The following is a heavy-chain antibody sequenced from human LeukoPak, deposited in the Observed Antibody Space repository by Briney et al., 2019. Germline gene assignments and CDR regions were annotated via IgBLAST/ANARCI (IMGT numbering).Heavy chain of an antibody. CDR3: ARHLAYCGGDCYSGYYYYGMDV. Sequence: SETLSLTCTVSGGSISSYYWSWIRQPPGKGLEWIGYIYYSGSTNYNPSLKSRVTISVDTSKNQFSLKLSSVTAADTAVYYCARHLAYCGGDCYSGYYYYGMDVWGQGTTFTVSS. J-gene: IGHJ6*02. D-gene: IGHD2-21*02. CDR2: IYYSGST. CDR1: GGSISSYY. V-gene: IGHV4-59*08.